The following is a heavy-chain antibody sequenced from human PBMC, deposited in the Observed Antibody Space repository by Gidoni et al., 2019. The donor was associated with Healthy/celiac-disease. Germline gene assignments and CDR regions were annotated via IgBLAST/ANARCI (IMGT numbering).Heavy chain of an antibody. J-gene: IGHJ4*02. CDR3: ARDGSWSFGIDY. D-gene: IGHD6-13*01. CDR1: GFTFSSYS. Sequence: EVQLVESGGGLVKPGGALRLSCAASGFTFSSYSMNWVRQAPGKGLEWVSSISSSSSYIYYADSVKGRFTISRDNAKNSLYLQMNSLRAEDTAVYYCARDGSWSFGIDYWGQGTLVTVSS. V-gene: IGHV3-21*01. CDR2: ISSSSSYI.